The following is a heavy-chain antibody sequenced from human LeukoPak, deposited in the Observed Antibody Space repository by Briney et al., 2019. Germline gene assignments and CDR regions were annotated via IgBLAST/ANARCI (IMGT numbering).Heavy chain of an antibody. V-gene: IGHV3-33*01. D-gene: IGHD2-2*02. CDR1: GYTFTVSY. CDR2: IWYDGSNK. J-gene: IGHJ4*02. Sequence: SCKASGYTFTVSYIHWVRQAPGKGLEWVAVIWYDGSNKYYADSVKGRFTISRDNSKNTLYLQMNSLRAEDTAVYYCARAELVPAAISPLPSPDYWGQGTLVTVSS. CDR3: ARAELVPAAISPLPSPDY.